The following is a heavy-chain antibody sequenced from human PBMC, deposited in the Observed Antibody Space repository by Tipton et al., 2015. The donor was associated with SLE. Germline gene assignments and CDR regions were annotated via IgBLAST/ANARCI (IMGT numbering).Heavy chain of an antibody. CDR2: IHYTGSS. Sequence: TLSLTCIVSGDSISSSSYFWSWIRQPPGKELEWIGYIHYTGSSHYSPSLESRVTISADTSKNQFSLMLSSVSAADTAVYYCARRGSYNRNDLDIWGLGTAVTVSS. CDR3: ARRGSYNRNDLDI. J-gene: IGHJ3*02. CDR1: GDSISSSSYF. D-gene: IGHD1-1*01. V-gene: IGHV4-61*05.